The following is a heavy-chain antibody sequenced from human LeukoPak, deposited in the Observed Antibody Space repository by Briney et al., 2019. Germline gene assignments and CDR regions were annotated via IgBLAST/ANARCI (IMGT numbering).Heavy chain of an antibody. V-gene: IGHV4-34*01. Sequence: SSETLSLTCAVYGGSFSGYYWSWIRQPPGKXLEWIGEINHSGSTNYNPSLKSRVTISVDTSKNQFSLKLSSVTAADTAVYYCARGTIFGVVKIYYYGMDVWGQGTTVTVSS. J-gene: IGHJ6*02. CDR2: INHSGST. CDR3: ARGTIFGVVKIYYYGMDV. D-gene: IGHD3-3*01. CDR1: GGSFSGYY.